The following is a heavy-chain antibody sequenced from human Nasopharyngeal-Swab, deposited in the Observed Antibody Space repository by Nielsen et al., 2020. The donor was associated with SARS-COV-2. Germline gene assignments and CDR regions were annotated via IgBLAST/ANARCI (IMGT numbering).Heavy chain of an antibody. Sequence: SETLSLTCTVSGYSISSGYYWGWIRQPPGKGLEWIGSIYHSGSTYYNPSLKSRVTISVDTSKNQFSLKLSSVTAADTAVYYCARGNCSGGSCYLDYWGQGTLVTVSS. J-gene: IGHJ4*02. CDR2: IYHSGST. D-gene: IGHD2-15*01. V-gene: IGHV4-38-2*02. CDR3: ARGNCSGGSCYLDY. CDR1: GYSISSGYY.